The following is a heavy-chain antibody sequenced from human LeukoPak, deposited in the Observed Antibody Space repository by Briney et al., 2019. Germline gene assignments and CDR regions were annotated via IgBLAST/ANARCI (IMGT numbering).Heavy chain of an antibody. J-gene: IGHJ4*02. D-gene: IGHD3/OR15-3a*01. CDR3: SAADDLNDY. V-gene: IGHV3-73*01. Sequence: GASLKLSCAASGFTFSGSAMHWVRQASGKGLEWLGRIRSKADSYTTAYAASVQGRIIVSRDDSKNTAYLQMNSVKTEDTAVYYCSAADDLNDYWGQGTLVTVSS. CDR1: GFTFSGSA. CDR2: IRSKADSYTT.